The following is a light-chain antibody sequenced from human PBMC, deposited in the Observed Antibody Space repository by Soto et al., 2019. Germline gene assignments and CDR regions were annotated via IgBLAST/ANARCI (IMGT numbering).Light chain of an antibody. CDR3: CSSGGSPTYV. V-gene: IGLV2-23*02. Sequence: QSALTQPASVSGSPGQSITISCTGTSSNVGSYKLVSWYQQHPGKAPKLMIFEVNKRPSGVSNRFSGSKSGNTASPTISGLKVEEEADYYCCSSGGSPTYVFGTGTKVTVL. CDR2: EVN. J-gene: IGLJ1*01. CDR1: SSNVGSYKL.